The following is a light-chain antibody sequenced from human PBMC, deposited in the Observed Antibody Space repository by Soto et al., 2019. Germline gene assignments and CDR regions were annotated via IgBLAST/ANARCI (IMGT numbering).Light chain of an antibody. CDR3: QTWGSGIQV. CDR2: LNSDGSH. V-gene: IGLV4-69*01. Sequence: QPVLTQSPSASASLGASVKLTCTLSSGHSSYAIAWHQQQPEKGPRYLMKLNSDGSHSKGDGIPDRFSGSSSGAERYLTISSLQSEDEADYYRQTWGSGIQVFGGGTKPTVL. J-gene: IGLJ2*01. CDR1: SGHSSYA.